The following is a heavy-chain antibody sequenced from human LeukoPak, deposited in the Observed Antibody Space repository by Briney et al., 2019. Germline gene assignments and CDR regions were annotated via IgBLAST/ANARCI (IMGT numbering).Heavy chain of an antibody. D-gene: IGHD3-22*01. CDR1: GFTFSDYY. V-gene: IGHV3-11*04. Sequence: PGGSPRLSCAASGFTFSDYYMNWIRQAPGKGLEWVSYISSSGSSIYYADSVKGRFTISRDNAKNSLYMQVNSLRVEDTAVYYCARVEYISITMIVVVSAFDYWGQGTLVTVSS. CDR3: ARVEYISITMIVVVSAFDY. J-gene: IGHJ4*02. CDR2: ISSSGSSI.